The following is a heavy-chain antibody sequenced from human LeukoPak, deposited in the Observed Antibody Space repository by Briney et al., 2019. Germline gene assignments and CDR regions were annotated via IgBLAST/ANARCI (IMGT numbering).Heavy chain of an antibody. CDR2: IIPIFGTA. J-gene: IGHJ6*03. D-gene: IGHD5-24*01. V-gene: IGHV1-69*06. CDR3: ARDPVEMATISDYMDV. CDR1: GGTFSSYA. Sequence: GASVKVSCKASGGTFSSYAISWVRQAPGQGLEWMGGIIPIFGTANYAQKFQGRVTITADKSTSTAYMELRSLRSDDTAVYYCARDPVEMATISDYMDVWGKGTTVTISS.